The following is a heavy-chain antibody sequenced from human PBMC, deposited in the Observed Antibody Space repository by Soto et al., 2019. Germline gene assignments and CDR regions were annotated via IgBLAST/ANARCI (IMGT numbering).Heavy chain of an antibody. J-gene: IGHJ6*02. Sequence: QVQLVESGGGVVQPGRSLRLSCAASGFTFSSYGMHWVRQAPGKGLEWVAVISYDGSNKYYADSVKGRFTISRDNSKNTLYLQMNSLRAEDTAVYYCAKDHKDFWSGYYYYGMDVWGQGTTVTVSS. D-gene: IGHD3-3*01. CDR1: GFTFSSYG. CDR2: ISYDGSNK. V-gene: IGHV3-30*18. CDR3: AKDHKDFWSGYYYYGMDV.